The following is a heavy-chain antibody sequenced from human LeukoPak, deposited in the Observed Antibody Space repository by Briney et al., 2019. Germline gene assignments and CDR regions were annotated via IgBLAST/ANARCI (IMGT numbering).Heavy chain of an antibody. Sequence: SETLSLTCAVYGGSFSGYYWSWIRQPPGKGLEWIGKINHSGSTNYNPSLKSRVTISVDTSKNQFSLKLSSVTAADTAVYYCARRTVTTDSWDYYYGMDVWGQGTTVTVSS. CDR2: INHSGST. J-gene: IGHJ6*02. CDR3: ARRTVTTDSWDYYYGMDV. V-gene: IGHV4-34*01. D-gene: IGHD4-17*01. CDR1: GGSFSGYY.